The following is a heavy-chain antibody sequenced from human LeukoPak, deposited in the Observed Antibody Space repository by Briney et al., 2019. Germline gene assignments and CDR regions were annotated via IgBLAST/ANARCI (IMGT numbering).Heavy chain of an antibody. Sequence: GGSLRLSCAASGFTFSSYAMSWVRQAPGEGLEWVSAISGSGGSTYYADSVKGRFTISRDHSKNTLYLQMNSLRAEDTAVYYCAKISHSIAAAATQYFQHWGQGTLVTVSS. J-gene: IGHJ1*01. CDR2: ISGSGGST. D-gene: IGHD6-13*01. CDR1: GFTFSSYA. CDR3: AKISHSIAAAATQYFQH. V-gene: IGHV3-23*01.